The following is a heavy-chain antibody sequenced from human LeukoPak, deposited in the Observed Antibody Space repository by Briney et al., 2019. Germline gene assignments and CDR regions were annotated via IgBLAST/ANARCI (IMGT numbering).Heavy chain of an antibody. J-gene: IGHJ4*02. CDR2: IYSSGIM. D-gene: IGHD3-3*01. CDR1: GGSISSYY. V-gene: IGHV4-4*07. Sequence: SETLSLTCTVSGGSISSYYWSWIRQPAGKAPEWVGRIYSSGIMNYNPSLKSRLTMSLDTSKNHLSLKLSHVAAADTAVYYCARDTGKSGYPAHWGQGTLVTVSS. CDR3: ARDTGKSGYPAH.